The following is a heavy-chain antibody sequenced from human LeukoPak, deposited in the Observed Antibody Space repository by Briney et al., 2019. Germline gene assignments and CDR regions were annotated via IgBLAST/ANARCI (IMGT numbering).Heavy chain of an antibody. CDR2: ILYDGSNK. D-gene: IGHD3-10*01. CDR1: GFTFSSYG. J-gene: IGHJ4*02. CDR3: AKELGLRIRYYYGSGSYFPLSDY. V-gene: IGHV3-30*18. Sequence: GRSLRLSCAASGFTFSSYGMHWVRQAPGKGLEWVAVILYDGSNKYYADSVKGRFTISRDNSKNTLYLQMNSLRAEDTAVYYCAKELGLRIRYYYGSGSYFPLSDYWGQGTLVTVSS.